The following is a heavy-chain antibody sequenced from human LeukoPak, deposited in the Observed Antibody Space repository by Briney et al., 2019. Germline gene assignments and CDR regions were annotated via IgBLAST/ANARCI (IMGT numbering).Heavy chain of an antibody. V-gene: IGHV3-74*01. CDR2: INTDGSNA. D-gene: IGHD4-23*01. CDR1: GFTFSSHW. J-gene: IGHJ4*02. Sequence: GGSLRLSCAASGFTFSSHWMHWVRQAPGKGLVWVSRINTDGSNAGYADSVKGRFTISRDNSKNTLYLQMNSLRAEDTAVYYCAKRFSQGGGLGYYFDYWGQGTLVTVSS. CDR3: AKRFSQGGGLGYYFDY.